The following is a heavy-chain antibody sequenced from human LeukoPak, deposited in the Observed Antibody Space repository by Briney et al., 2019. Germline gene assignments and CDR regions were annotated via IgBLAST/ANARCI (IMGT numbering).Heavy chain of an antibody. CDR1: GFTFGDYA. J-gene: IGHJ3*02. CDR3: TRDAAGIAARRAFDI. CDR2: IRSKAYGGTT. Sequence: GGSLRLSCTASGFTFGDYAMSWVRQAPGKGLEWVGFIRSKAYGGTTEYAASVKGRFTISRDDSKSIAYLQMNSLKTEDTAVYYCTRDAAGIAARRAFDIWGQGTMVTVSS. D-gene: IGHD6-6*01. V-gene: IGHV3-49*04.